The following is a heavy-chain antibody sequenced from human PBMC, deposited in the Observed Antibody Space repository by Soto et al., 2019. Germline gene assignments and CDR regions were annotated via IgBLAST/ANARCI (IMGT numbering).Heavy chain of an antibody. CDR2: IIPIFGTA. CDR1: GGTFSSYA. J-gene: IGHJ4*02. V-gene: IGHV1-69*13. D-gene: IGHD6-6*01. Sequence: SVKVSCKASGGTFSSYAISWVRQAPGQGLEWMGGIIPIFGTANYAQKFQGRVTITADESTSTAYMELSSLRSEDTAVYYCAREPEKYISSSPYYFDYWGQGTLVTVSS. CDR3: AREPEKYISSSPYYFDY.